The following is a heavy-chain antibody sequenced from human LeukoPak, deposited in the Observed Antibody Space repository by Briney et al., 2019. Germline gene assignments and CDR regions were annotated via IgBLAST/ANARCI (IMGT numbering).Heavy chain of an antibody. J-gene: IGHJ4*02. CDR1: GFTVSSNY. V-gene: IGHV3-66*01. Sequence: GGSLRLSCAASGFTVSSNYMSWVRQVPGKGLEWVSVIYSGGSTYYADSVKGRFTISRDNSKNTLYLQMNSLRAEDTAVYYCARAPRHDPPDYWGQGTLVTVSS. CDR2: IYSGGST. CDR3: ARAPRHDPPDY.